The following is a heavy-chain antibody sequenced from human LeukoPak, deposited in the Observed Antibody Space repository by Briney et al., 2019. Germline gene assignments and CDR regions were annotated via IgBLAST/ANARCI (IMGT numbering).Heavy chain of an antibody. CDR1: GFTFSDYY. J-gene: IGHJ5*02. Sequence: GGSLRLSCAASGFTFSDYYMSWIRQAPGKGLEWVSYISSSGSTIYYADSVKGRFTISRDNAKNSLYLQMNSLRAEDTAVFYCARSPRLRSGWEPTLDPWGQGTLVTVSS. CDR2: ISSSGSTI. CDR3: ARSPRLRSGWEPTLDP. D-gene: IGHD1-26*01. V-gene: IGHV3-11*04.